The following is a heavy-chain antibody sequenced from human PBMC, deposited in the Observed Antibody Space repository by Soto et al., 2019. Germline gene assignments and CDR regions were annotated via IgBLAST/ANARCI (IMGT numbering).Heavy chain of an antibody. CDR1: GGSISSSSYY. D-gene: IGHD3-3*01. J-gene: IGHJ4*02. Sequence: SETLSLSCTVSGGSISSSSYYWGWIRQPPGKGLEWIGSIYYSGSTYYNPSLKSRVTISVDTSKNQFSLKLSSVTAADTAVYYCARWDAIFGVVIFPFDYWGQQTLVTGSS. V-gene: IGHV4-39*01. CDR2: IYYSGST. CDR3: ARWDAIFGVVIFPFDY.